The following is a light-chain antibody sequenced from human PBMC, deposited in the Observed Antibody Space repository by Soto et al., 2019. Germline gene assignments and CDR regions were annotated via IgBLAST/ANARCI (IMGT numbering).Light chain of an antibody. CDR1: QSISSW. V-gene: IGKV1-39*01. Sequence: DIQMTPSPSTLSASVAARVPITCRASQSISSWLAWYQQKPGKAPNLLIYDASSLQTGVPSRFSGSGSGTDFTLTISSLQPEDFATYYCQQSYRTPRTFGQGTKVDIK. CDR2: DAS. J-gene: IGKJ1*01. CDR3: QQSYRTPRT.